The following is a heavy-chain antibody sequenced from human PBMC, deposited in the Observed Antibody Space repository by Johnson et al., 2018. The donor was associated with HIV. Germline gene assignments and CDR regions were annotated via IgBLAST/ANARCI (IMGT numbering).Heavy chain of an antibody. V-gene: IGHV3-13*01. Sequence: VQLVESGGGLVQPGGSLRLSCVASGFTFSNYDMHWVRQATGKGLEWVSVIGAAGDTYYPGSVKSRFTISRENAKNSLYLQMNSLRAGDTAVYYCAIGSGSSIGARGAFDIWGQGTMVTVSS. J-gene: IGHJ3*02. CDR2: IGAAGDT. CDR3: AIGSGSSIGARGAFDI. D-gene: IGHD6-6*01. CDR1: GFTFSNYD.